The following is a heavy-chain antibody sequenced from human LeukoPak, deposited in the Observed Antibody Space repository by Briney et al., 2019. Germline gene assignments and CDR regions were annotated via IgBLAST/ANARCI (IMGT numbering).Heavy chain of an antibody. CDR1: GFTFSSYA. D-gene: IGHD6-19*01. J-gene: IGHJ4*02. CDR3: AKRGAVAGDIDY. CDR2: ISGSGDST. Sequence: PGGSLRLSCAASGFTFSSYAMSWVRQAPGKGLEWVSAISGSGDSTYYADSVKGRFTVSRDSSKNTVYLQMNSLRAVDTAIYYCAKRGAVAGDIDYWGQGTLVTVSS. V-gene: IGHV3-23*01.